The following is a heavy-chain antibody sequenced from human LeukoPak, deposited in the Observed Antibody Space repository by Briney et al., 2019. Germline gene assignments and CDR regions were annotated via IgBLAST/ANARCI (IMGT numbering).Heavy chain of an antibody. J-gene: IGHJ4*02. CDR3: ASNTGTVFDY. V-gene: IGHV4-39*07. CDR2: IYYSGST. Sequence: SETLSLTCTVSGGSISSSSYYWGWIRQPSGKGLEWIGSIYYSGSTYYNPSLKSRVTISVDTSKNQFSLNLTSVTAADTAVYYCASNTGTVFDYWGQGALVTVSS. CDR1: GGSISSSSYY. D-gene: IGHD7-27*01.